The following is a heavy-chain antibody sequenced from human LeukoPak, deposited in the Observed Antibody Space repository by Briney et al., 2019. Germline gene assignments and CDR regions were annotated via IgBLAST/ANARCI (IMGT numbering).Heavy chain of an antibody. Sequence: PSETLSLTCAVYGGSFSGYYWSWIRQPPGKGLEWIGEINHSGSTNYNPSLKSRVTISVDTSKNQFSLKLSSVTAADTAVYYCARWGRRYYGSGSPYWGQGTLATVSS. CDR1: GGSFSGYY. CDR3: ARWGRRYYGSGSPY. V-gene: IGHV4-34*01. D-gene: IGHD3-10*01. J-gene: IGHJ4*02. CDR2: INHSGST.